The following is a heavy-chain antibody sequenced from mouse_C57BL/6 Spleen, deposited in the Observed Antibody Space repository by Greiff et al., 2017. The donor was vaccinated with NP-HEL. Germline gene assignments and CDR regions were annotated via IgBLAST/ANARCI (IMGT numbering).Heavy chain of an antibody. D-gene: IGHD1-1*01. CDR3: ARSSLYGSPAWFAY. V-gene: IGHV1-59*01. CDR1: GYTFTSYW. CDR2: IDPSDSYT. Sequence: QVQLQQPGAELVRPGTSVKLSCKASGYTFTSYWMHWEKQRPGQGLEWIGVIDPSDSYTNYNQKFKGKATLTVDPSSSTAYMQLRSLTSEDSAVYYCARSSLYGSPAWFAYWGQGTLVTVSA. J-gene: IGHJ3*01.